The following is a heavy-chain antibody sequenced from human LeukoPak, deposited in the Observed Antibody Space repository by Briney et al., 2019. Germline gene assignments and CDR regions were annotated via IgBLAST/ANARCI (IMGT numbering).Heavy chain of an antibody. Sequence: ASVKVSCKASGYTFSNYGICWVRQAPGQGLEWMGGINPNSGATNYAQKFQGRVTMTSDTSISTAYMELSRLRSDDTAVYYCARVQYSGSAALDYWGQGTLVTVSS. V-gene: IGHV1-2*02. CDR3: ARVQYSGSAALDY. CDR2: INPNSGAT. D-gene: IGHD6-6*01. J-gene: IGHJ4*02. CDR1: GYTFSNYG.